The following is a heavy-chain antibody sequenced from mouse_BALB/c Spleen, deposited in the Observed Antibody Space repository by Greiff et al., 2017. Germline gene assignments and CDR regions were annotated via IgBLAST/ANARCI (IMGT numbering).Heavy chain of an antibody. CDR3: AVWQPFDY. V-gene: IGHV1S81*02. Sequence: VQLQQPGAELVKPGASVKLSCKASGYTFTSYWMHWVKQRPGQGLEWIGEINPSNGRTNYNEKFKSKATLTVDKSSSTAYMQLSSLTSEDSAVYYCAVWQPFDYWGQGTTLTVSS. J-gene: IGHJ2*01. CDR2: INPSNGRT. CDR1: GYTFTSYW. D-gene: IGHD2-10*02.